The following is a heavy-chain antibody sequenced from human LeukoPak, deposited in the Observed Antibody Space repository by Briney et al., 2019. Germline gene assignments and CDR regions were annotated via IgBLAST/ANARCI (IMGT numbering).Heavy chain of an antibody. V-gene: IGHV4-34*01. J-gene: IGHJ4*02. CDR2: INHSGST. Sequence: SETLSLTCAVYGGSFSGYFWSWIRQPPGKGLEWIGEINHSGSTNYNPSLKSRVTISVDTSRSQFSLKLSSVTAADTAVYYCARGRRADYDFWSGYYNKGGFYFDYWGQGTLVTVSS. D-gene: IGHD3-3*01. CDR1: GGSFSGYF. CDR3: ARGRRADYDFWSGYYNKGGFYFDY.